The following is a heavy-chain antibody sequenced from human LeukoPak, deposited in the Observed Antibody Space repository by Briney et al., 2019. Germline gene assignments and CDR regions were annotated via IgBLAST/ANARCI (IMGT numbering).Heavy chain of an antibody. V-gene: IGHV5-10-1*01. CDR3: ARSGGYSGIAFDI. J-gene: IGHJ3*02. CDR2: IDPSDSYT. CDR1: GYSFTSYW. Sequence: GESLRISCKASGYSFTSYWTTWVRQMPGKGLEWMGRIDPSDSYTNYSPSFQGHVTISADKSISTAYLRWSSLKASDTAMYYCARSGGYSGIAFDIWGQGTVVTVS. D-gene: IGHD4-23*01.